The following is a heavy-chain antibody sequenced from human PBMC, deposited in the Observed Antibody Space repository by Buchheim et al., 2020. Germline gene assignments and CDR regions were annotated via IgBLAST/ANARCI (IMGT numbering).Heavy chain of an antibody. CDR2: INGGST. Sequence: EMHLLESGGGLVQPGGSLRLSCAASGFTFSAKAMGWVRQAPGKGLEWVSTINGGSTYYTDPVKGRFTISIDNSKTTLFLQMSSLRAEDTAVYFCVKEGRLGFFDLWGRGTL. V-gene: IGHV3-23*01. CDR1: GFTFSAKA. D-gene: IGHD3-10*01. J-gene: IGHJ2*01. CDR3: VKEGRLGFFDL.